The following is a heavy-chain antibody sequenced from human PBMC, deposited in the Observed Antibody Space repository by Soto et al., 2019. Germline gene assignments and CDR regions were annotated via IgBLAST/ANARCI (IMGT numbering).Heavy chain of an antibody. CDR1: GGSISSYY. V-gene: IGHV4-59*01. CDR3: ARGKLDVWQQLVLRKPMTEILDY. Sequence: SETLSLTCTVSGGSISSYYWSWIRQPPGKGLEWIGYIYYSGSTNYNPSLKSRVTISVDTSKNQFSLKLSSVTAADTAVYYCARGKLDVWQQLVLRKPMTEILDYWGQGTLVTVSS. CDR2: IYYSGST. D-gene: IGHD6-13*01. J-gene: IGHJ4*02.